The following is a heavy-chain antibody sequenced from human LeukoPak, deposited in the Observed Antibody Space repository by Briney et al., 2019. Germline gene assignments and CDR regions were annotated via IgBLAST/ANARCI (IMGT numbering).Heavy chain of an antibody. CDR3: ARLGIGVVPTAMLGDYYFDY. CDR1: GGSIFSYY. D-gene: IGHD2-2*01. J-gene: IGHJ4*02. V-gene: IGHV4-59*08. Sequence: SETLSLTCTVSGGSIFSYYWSWIRQPPGKGLEWMGYIYYSGSTNYNPSLKSRVTISVDTSKNQFSLKLTSVTTADTAVYYCARLGIGVVPTAMLGDYYFDYWGQGTLVTVSS. CDR2: IYYSGST.